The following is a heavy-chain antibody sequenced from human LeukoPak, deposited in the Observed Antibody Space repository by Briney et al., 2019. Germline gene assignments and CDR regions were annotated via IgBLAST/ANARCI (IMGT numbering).Heavy chain of an antibody. CDR3: AKDRDSSGWYSIDY. D-gene: IGHD6-19*01. CDR2: ISYDGSNK. Sequence: GRSLRLSCAASGFTFSSYGMHWVRQAPGKGLEWVAVISYDGSNKYYADSVKGRFTISRDNSKNTLYLQMNSLRAEDTAVYYCAKDRDSSGWYSIDYWGQGTLVTVSS. V-gene: IGHV3-30*18. J-gene: IGHJ4*02. CDR1: GFTFSSYG.